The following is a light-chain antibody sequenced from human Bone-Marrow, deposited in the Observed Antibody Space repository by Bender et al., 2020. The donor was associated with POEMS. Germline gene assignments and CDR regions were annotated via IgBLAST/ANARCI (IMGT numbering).Light chain of an antibody. CDR1: GSNIGGYP. V-gene: IGLV1-44*01. J-gene: IGLJ2*01. CDR2: TNN. Sequence: QSVLTQPPSVSGTPGPRVTISCSGSGSNIGGYPVNWYQQLPGTAPRLLIYTNNERPSGVPDRFSGSNSGNTATLTISRVEAGDEADYYCQLWDRGSDLRAFGGGTKLTVL. CDR3: QLWDRGSDLRA.